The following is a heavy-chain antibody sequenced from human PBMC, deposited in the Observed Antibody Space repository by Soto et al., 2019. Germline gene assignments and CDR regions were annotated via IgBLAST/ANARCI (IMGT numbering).Heavy chain of an antibody. Sequence: PGGSLRLSCAASGFTFSSYEMNWVRQAPGQGLEWVSYISSSGSTIYYADSVKGRFTISRDNAKNSLYLQMNSLRAEDTAVYYCARVYKFVYGMDVWGQGTTVTVSS. CDR1: GFTFSSYE. CDR3: ARVYKFVYGMDV. V-gene: IGHV3-48*03. D-gene: IGHD1-20*01. CDR2: ISSSGSTI. J-gene: IGHJ6*02.